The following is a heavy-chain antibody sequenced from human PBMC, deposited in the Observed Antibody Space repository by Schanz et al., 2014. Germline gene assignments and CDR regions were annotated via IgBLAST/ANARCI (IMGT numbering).Heavy chain of an antibody. CDR1: GCTFSNYG. V-gene: IGHV3-23*04. Sequence: EVQVVESGGDLVQPGGSLRLSCAVSGCTFSNYGMGWVRQAPGKGLEWVSRMIGSGSSVFYADSVKGRFTISRDNLKNTVYLQMNSLRAGDTAVYYCAKDGRLPYYGTGSDFDYWGQGTLVAVSS. CDR2: MIGSGSSV. D-gene: IGHD3-22*01. J-gene: IGHJ4*02. CDR3: AKDGRLPYYGTGSDFDY.